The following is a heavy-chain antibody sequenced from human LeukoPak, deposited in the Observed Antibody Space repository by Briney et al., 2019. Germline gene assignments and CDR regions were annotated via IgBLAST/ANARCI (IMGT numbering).Heavy chain of an antibody. CDR2: ISSSSSNI. V-gene: IGHV3-48*01. J-gene: IGHJ4*02. CDR1: RFPLSSFS. Sequence: GGSLRLSCTASRFPLSSFSINWVRQAPGKGLEWISYISSSSSNIYYLDSVQGRLTVSRDNERNSLFLQIDSPRAEDTAVYYCVRVKGTYFDYWGQGSLVTVSS. CDR3: VRVKGTYFDY. D-gene: IGHD1-1*01.